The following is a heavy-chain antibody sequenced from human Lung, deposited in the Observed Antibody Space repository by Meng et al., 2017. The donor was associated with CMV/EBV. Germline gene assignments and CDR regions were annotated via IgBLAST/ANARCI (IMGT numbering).Heavy chain of an antibody. Sequence: SRRLSCAASGLTFNTYWMTWVRQAPGKGLEWVATLNQDGSQKYYVDSVKGRFTVSKDNAKNSLSLQMSSLRVEDTAVYYCATDTGSHWGQGTLVTVSS. D-gene: IGHD3-10*01. CDR1: GLTFNTYW. CDR2: LNQDGSQK. J-gene: IGHJ4*02. V-gene: IGHV3-7*01. CDR3: ATDTGSH.